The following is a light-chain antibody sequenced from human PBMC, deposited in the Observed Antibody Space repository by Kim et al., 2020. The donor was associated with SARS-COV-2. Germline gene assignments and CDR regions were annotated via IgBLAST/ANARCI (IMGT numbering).Light chain of an antibody. CDR3: QQYYSYPRT. CDR2: AAS. CDR1: QSISSY. V-gene: IGKV1-8*01. J-gene: IGKJ1*01. Sequence: AIRMTQSPSSFSASTGDRVTITCRASQSISSYLAWYQQKPGKAPKLLIYAASTLQSGVPSRFSGSGSGTDFTLTISCLQSEDFATYYGQQYYSYPRTFGQGTKVDIK.